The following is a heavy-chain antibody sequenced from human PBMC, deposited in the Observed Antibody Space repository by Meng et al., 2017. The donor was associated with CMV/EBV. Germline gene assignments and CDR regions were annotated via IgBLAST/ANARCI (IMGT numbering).Heavy chain of an antibody. CDR2: IYWDDDK. Sequence: TTLKESGPPPVKPTQTLTLTCTFSGFSLSTSGVGVGWIRQPPGKALEWLALIYWDDDKRYSPSLKSRPTITKDTSKNQVVLTMTNMDPVDTATYYCAHKGRRMAAAGINWFDPWGQGTLVTVSS. V-gene: IGHV2-5*02. D-gene: IGHD6-13*01. J-gene: IGHJ5*02. CDR3: AHKGRRMAAAGINWFDP. CDR1: GFSLSTSGVG.